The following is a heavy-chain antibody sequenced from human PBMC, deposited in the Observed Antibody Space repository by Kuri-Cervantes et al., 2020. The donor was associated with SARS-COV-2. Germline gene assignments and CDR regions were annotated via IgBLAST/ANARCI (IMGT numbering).Heavy chain of an antibody. CDR3: ARGRTSGYYYYFDY. V-gene: IGHV4-38-2*01. J-gene: IGHJ4*02. CDR2: IYHSGST. D-gene: IGHD3-22*01. CDR1: GYSISSRYY. Sequence: ESLKISCAVSGYSISSRYYWAWIRQSPGKGLEWIGTIYHSGSTYYNPSLKSRVTISVDRSKNQFSLKLSSVTAADTAVYYCARGRTSGYYYYFDYWGQGTLVTVSS.